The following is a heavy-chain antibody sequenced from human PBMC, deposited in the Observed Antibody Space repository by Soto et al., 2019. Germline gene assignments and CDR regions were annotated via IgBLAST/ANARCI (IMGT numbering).Heavy chain of an antibody. V-gene: IGHV3-23*01. D-gene: IGHD3-22*01. CDR3: AKIASLSYYYDSALYPHFDW. CDR2: ITSSGGNT. J-gene: IGHJ4*02. Sequence: GGSLRLSCAASGFTFTNNAMSWVRQAPGNGLEWVSTITSSGGNTFYADSVKGRFTISRDNSKNTLYLQMNSLRAEDTAVYLCAKIASLSYYYDSALYPHFDWWGQGTLVTVSS. CDR1: GFTFTNNA.